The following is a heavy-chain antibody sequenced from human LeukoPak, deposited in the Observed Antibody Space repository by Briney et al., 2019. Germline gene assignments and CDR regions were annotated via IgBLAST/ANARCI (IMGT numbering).Heavy chain of an antibody. CDR2: IRYNGSNK. CDR3: AKGRGFLEWLSNYFDY. D-gene: IGHD3-3*01. Sequence: GGSLRLSCAASGFTFSSYGMHWVRQAPGKGLEWVAFIRYNGSNKYYADSVKGRFTISRDNSKNTLYLQMNSLRAEDTAVYYCAKGRGFLEWLSNYFDYWGQGTLVTVSS. J-gene: IGHJ4*02. CDR1: GFTFSSYG. V-gene: IGHV3-30*02.